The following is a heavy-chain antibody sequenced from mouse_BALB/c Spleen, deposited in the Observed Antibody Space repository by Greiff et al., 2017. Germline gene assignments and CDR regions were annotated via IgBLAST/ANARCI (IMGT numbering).Heavy chain of an antibody. CDR1: GFTFSSYA. CDR2: ISSGGSYT. J-gene: IGHJ4*01. V-gene: IGHV5-9-4*01. Sequence: EVQLVESGGGLVKPGGSLKLSCAASGFTFSSYAMSWVRQSPEKRLEWVAEISSGGSYTYYPDTVTGRFTISRDNAKNTLYLEMSSLRSEDTAMYYCARGRYAMDYWGQGTSVTVSS. CDR3: ARGRYAMDY.